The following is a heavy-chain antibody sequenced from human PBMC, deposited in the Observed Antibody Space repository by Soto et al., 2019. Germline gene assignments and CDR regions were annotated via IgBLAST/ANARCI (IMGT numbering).Heavy chain of an antibody. CDR1: GGSISSYY. Sequence: QVQLQESGPGLVKPSETLSLTCTVSGGSISSYYWSWIRQPPGKGLEWIGYIYYSGITNYNPSLKSRVTISVDTSKNQFSLKLRSVTAADTAVYYCARYNSNYYYGMDVWGQGTTVTVSS. V-gene: IGHV4-59*01. D-gene: IGHD1-20*01. CDR2: IYYSGIT. CDR3: ARYNSNYYYGMDV. J-gene: IGHJ6*02.